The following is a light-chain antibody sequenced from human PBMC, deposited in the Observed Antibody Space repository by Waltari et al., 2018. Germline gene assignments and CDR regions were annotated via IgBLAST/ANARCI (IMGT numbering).Light chain of an antibody. CDR3: QQYNSSPRT. Sequence: DIQMTQSPSSLSASVGDRVTITCRASQTISSYLAWSQQKPGKVPKLLIYAASSLESGVPSRFSGSGSGTEFTLTISSLQPEDFATYYCQQYNSSPRTFGQGTKVEIK. CDR1: QTISSY. J-gene: IGKJ1*01. CDR2: AAS. V-gene: IGKV1-16*01.